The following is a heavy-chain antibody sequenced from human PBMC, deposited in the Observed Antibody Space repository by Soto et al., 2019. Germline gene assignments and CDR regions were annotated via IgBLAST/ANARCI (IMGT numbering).Heavy chain of an antibody. J-gene: IGHJ6*03. V-gene: IGHV4-34*01. Sequence: QVHLRHWGAGLLKPSETLSLTCAVYGGSFSGYYWSWIRQPPGKGLEWIGEINHVASTNYNPSLKSRVTLSADTSKNQFSLKPSSGTGADSAVYYCADPDNWNVAGYLDGWGKGTTVTVSS. CDR1: GGSFSGYY. D-gene: IGHD1-20*01. CDR2: INHVAST. CDR3: ADPDNWNVAGYLDG.